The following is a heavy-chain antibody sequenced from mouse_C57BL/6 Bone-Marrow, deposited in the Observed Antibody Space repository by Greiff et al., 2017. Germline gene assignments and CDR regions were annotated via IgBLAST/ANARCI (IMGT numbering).Heavy chain of an antibody. CDR1: GYTFTSSW. V-gene: IGHV1-64*01. CDR2: IHPNSGST. D-gene: IGHD1-1*01. Sequence: QVHVKQPGAELVKPGASVKLSCKASGYTFTSSWMHWVKQRPGQGLEWIGMIHPNSGSTNYNEKFKSKATLTVDKSSSTAYRQLSSLTSEDSAVYYCAHYYGSSYVWYFYVWGTGTTVTVAA. CDR3: AHYYGSSYVWYFYV. J-gene: IGHJ1*03.